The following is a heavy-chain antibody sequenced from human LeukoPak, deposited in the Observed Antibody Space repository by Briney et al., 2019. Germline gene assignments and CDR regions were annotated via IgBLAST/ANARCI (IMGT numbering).Heavy chain of an antibody. CDR2: ISYDGSNK. V-gene: IGHV3-30*01. J-gene: IGHJ3*02. CDR3: ARDQRGLDSSGYYYRVADAFDI. D-gene: IGHD3-22*01. CDR1: GFTFSSYA. Sequence: GRSLRLSCAASGFTFSSYAMHWVRQAPGKGLEWVAVISYDGSNKYYADSVKGRFTISRDNSKNTLYLQMNSLRAEDTAVYYCARDQRGLDSSGYYYRVADAFDIWGQGTMVTVSS.